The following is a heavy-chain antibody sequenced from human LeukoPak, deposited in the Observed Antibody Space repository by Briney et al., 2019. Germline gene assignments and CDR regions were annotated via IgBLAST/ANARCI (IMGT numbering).Heavy chain of an antibody. Sequence: ASETLSLTCTVSGGSISSYYWSWIRQPPGKGLEWIGYIYYGGSTNYNPSLKSRVTISVDTSKNQFSLKLSSVTAADTAVYYCAREGDYDILTGRGPAFDIWGQGTMVTVSS. CDR1: GGSISSYY. J-gene: IGHJ3*02. CDR2: IYYGGST. CDR3: AREGDYDILTGRGPAFDI. D-gene: IGHD3-9*01. V-gene: IGHV4-59*01.